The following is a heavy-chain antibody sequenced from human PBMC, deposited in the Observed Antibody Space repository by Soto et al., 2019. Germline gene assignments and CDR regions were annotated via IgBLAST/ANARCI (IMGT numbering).Heavy chain of an antibody. CDR3: ARGEASSPVGHYYFSMDV. CDR1: GFTISNYG. V-gene: IGHV3-30*03. CDR2: ISYDGSNK. Sequence: PGGSLRLSCAASGFTISNYGMNWVRQAPGKGLEWAAVISYDGSNKYYADSVKGQFTISRDNSKNTLYLQMDSLRGEDTAVYHCARGEASSPVGHYYFSMDVWGQGTTVTVSS. J-gene: IGHJ6*02. D-gene: IGHD1-26*01.